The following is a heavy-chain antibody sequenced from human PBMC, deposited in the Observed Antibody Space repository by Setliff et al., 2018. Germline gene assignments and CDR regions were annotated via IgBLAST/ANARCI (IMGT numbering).Heavy chain of an antibody. Sequence: WASVKVSCKASGYTFTGYYMHWVRQAPGQGLEWMGWINPNSGGTNYAQKFQGWVTMTRDTSISTAYMELSRLRSDDTAVYYCARGRDFWSGYLVYWGQGTLVTV. D-gene: IGHD3-3*01. V-gene: IGHV1-2*04. J-gene: IGHJ4*02. CDR2: INPNSGGT. CDR1: GYTFTGYY. CDR3: ARGRDFWSGYLVY.